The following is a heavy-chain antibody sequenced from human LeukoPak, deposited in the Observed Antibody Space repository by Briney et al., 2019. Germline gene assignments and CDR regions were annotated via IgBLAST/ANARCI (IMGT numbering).Heavy chain of an antibody. J-gene: IGHJ4*02. V-gene: IGHV1-2*02. CDR1: RYTFTGYY. Sequence: GASVKVSCKASRYTFTGYYMHWVRQAPGQGLEWMGWINPNSGGTNYAQKFQGRVTMTRDTSISTAYMELSRLRSDDTAVYYCARDRQGIGYEDYYFDYWGQGTLVTVSS. CDR2: INPNSGGT. D-gene: IGHD6-13*01. CDR3: ARDRQGIGYEDYYFDY.